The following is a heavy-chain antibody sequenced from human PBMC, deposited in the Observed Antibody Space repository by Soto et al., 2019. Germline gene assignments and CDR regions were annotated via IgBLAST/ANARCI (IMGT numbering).Heavy chain of an antibody. J-gene: IGHJ5*02. Sequence: PSDTLSLTCTVSGGSISSYYWSWIRQPPGKGLEWIGYIYYSGSTNYNPSLKSRVTISVDTSKNQFSLKLSSVTAADTAVYYCARARLSRRLWFDPWGQGTLVTVS. CDR2: IYYSGST. D-gene: IGHD3-16*02. CDR3: ARARLSRRLWFDP. V-gene: IGHV4-59*01. CDR1: GGSISSYY.